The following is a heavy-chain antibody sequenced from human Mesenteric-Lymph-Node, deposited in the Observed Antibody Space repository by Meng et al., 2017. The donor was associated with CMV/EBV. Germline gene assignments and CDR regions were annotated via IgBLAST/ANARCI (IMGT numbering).Heavy chain of an antibody. D-gene: IGHD3-3*01. Sequence: SVKVSCKASGGTFSSYALSWVRQAPGQGLEWMGGIIPIFGTANYAQKFQGRITITTDESTSTAYMELRSLRSDDTGLYYCARDGTGITAFDFWGQGTLVTVSS. CDR3: ARDGTGITAFDF. J-gene: IGHJ3*01. CDR2: IIPIFGTA. CDR1: GGTFSSYA. V-gene: IGHV1-69*05.